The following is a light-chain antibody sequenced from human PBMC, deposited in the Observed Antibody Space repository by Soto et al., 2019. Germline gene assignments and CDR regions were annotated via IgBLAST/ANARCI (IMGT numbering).Light chain of an antibody. V-gene: IGKV1-5*01. CDR2: DVS. CDR1: QSVRGS. CDR3: QQFYIGWT. J-gene: IGKJ1*01. Sequence: DIQMTQSPSTLSASVGDRVTITCRARQSVRGSLAWYQQQPGKAPKLLIYDVSNLESGVPSRFSAFGSGTEFTLSISILQPDDFGTYYCQQFYIGWTFGQGTRVDLK.